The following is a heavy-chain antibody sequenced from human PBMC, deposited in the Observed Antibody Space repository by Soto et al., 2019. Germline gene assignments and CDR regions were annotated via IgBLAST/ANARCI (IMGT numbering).Heavy chain of an antibody. CDR2: ISGSGGDA. Sequence: EVQLLESGGNLVHPGGSLRLSCAASGFTFSNYAISWVRQAPGKGPEWVSVISGSGGDAYYADSVEGRFTTSRDNSKNTLYLQMNSLRVEDTAIYYCAKGSCSSSSCYLGFYYYVMVVWGQGTAVTVSS. D-gene: IGHD2-2*01. V-gene: IGHV3-23*01. CDR3: AKGSCSSSSCYLGFYYYVMVV. CDR1: GFTFSNYA. J-gene: IGHJ6*02.